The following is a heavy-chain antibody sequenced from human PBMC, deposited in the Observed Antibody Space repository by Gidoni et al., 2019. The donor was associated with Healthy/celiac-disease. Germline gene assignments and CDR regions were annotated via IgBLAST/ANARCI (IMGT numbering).Heavy chain of an antibody. D-gene: IGHD3-22*01. CDR1: GFTFSSYG. J-gene: IGHJ6*02. V-gene: IGHV3-33*01. CDR3: ARDAYYYDSSGYYRLYYYYGMDV. CDR2: IWYDGSNK. Sequence: QVQLVESGGGVVQPGRSLRLSCSASGFTFSSYGMHCVRQAPGKGLAWVAVIWYDGSNKYYADSVKGRFTISRDNSKNTLYLQMNSLRAEDTAVYYCARDAYYYDSSGYYRLYYYYGMDVWGQGTTVTVSS.